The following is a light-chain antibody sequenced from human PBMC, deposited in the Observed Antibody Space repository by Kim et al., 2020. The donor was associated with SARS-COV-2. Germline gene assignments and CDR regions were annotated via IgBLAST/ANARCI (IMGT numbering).Light chain of an antibody. J-gene: IGKJ4*01. CDR3: QQYNTWPLT. V-gene: IGKV3-15*01. CDR2: GAS. CDR1: QSVSSN. Sequence: VSPGESGPLSCRASQSVSSNLAWYQQKPGQTPRLLIYGASTRATGIPARFSGSGSGTQYTLTISSLQSEDFAVYYCQQYNTWPLTFGGGTKVDIK.